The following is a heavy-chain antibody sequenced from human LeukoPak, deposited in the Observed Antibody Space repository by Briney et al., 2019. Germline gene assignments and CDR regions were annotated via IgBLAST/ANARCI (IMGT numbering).Heavy chain of an antibody. CDR1: GFTFRNAW. Sequence: GGSLRLSCAASGFTFRNAWMSWVRQAPGKGLEWVSYISSTSSVIYYADSVKGRFTISRDNAKNSLYLQMNSLRAEDTAVYYCARNLPAADYWGQGTLVTVSS. J-gene: IGHJ4*02. D-gene: IGHD2-2*01. CDR3: ARNLPAADY. CDR2: ISSTSSVI. V-gene: IGHV3-48*04.